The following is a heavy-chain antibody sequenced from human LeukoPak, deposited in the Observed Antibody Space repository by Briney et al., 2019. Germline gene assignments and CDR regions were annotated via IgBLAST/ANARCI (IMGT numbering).Heavy chain of an antibody. D-gene: IGHD5-18*01. V-gene: IGHV1-69*13. Sequence: SVKVSCKASGGTFSSYAISWVRQAPGQGLEWMGGIIPNFGTAHYTQKFQGRVTITADESTSTAYMELSSLRSEDTAVYYCAREFTGYSYGPGPLYYFDYWGQGTLVTVSS. J-gene: IGHJ4*02. CDR2: IIPNFGTA. CDR1: GGTFSSYA. CDR3: AREFTGYSYGPGPLYYFDY.